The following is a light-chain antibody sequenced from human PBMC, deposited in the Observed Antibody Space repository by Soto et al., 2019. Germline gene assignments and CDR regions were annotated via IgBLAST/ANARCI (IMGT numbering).Light chain of an antibody. CDR1: STNIGAGYG. V-gene: IGLV1-40*01. CDR2: GNT. CDR3: QSYDSTLSARYV. J-gene: IGLJ1*01. Sequence: QSVLKQPPSVSGAPGQRVSISCTGRSTNIGAGYGGHWYQQRPGTAPKLLIVGNTIRPSGVPDRCSASTSGTSASLAITGLQAEDEGDYCCQSYDSTLSARYVFGTGTKLTVL.